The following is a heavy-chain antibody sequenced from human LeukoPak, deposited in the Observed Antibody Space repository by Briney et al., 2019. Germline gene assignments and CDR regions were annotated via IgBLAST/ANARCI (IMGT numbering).Heavy chain of an antibody. CDR2: MNPNSXNT. V-gene: IGHV1-8*01. CDR3: ARERGEGLDY. CDR1: GYTFTSYD. J-gene: IGHJ4*02. D-gene: IGHD3-10*01. Sequence: ASVKVSCKASGYTFTSYDINWVRQATGQGLEWMGWMNPNSXNTGXXXKFQGRVXMTRNTSISTAYMELSSLRSEDTAVYYCARERGEGLDYWGQGTLVTVSS.